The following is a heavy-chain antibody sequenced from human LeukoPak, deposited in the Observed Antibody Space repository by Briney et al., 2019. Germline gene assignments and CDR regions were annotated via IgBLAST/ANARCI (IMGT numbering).Heavy chain of an antibody. Sequence: GGSLRLSCAASGFTFSTYNMNWVRQAPGKGLEWVSSISSSSSYIYYADSVKGRFTISRDNAKNSLYLQMNRRRAEDTAVYYWATVLGTSYDMRHHRGAFDNWGQGTLVTVSS. CDR3: ATVLGTSYDMRHHRGAFDN. CDR2: ISSSSSYI. CDR1: GFTFSTYN. J-gene: IGHJ4*02. V-gene: IGHV3-21*01. D-gene: IGHD3-9*01.